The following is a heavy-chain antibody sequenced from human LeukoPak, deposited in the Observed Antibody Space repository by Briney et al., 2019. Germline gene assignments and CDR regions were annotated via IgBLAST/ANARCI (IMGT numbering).Heavy chain of an antibody. Sequence: ASVKVSCKASGYTFTDYYLHWVRQAPGQGLEWMEWINPHSGGTNYAQKFQGRVTMTRDTSITTAYMELNRLRSDDTAVYYCARAYTSPNGPYWGQGILVTVSS. D-gene: IGHD3-16*01. CDR3: ARAYTSPNGPY. J-gene: IGHJ4*02. CDR1: GYTFTDYY. V-gene: IGHV1-2*02. CDR2: INPHSGGT.